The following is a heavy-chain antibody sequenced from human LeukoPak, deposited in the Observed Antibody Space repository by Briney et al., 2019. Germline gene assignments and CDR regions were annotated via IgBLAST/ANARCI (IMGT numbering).Heavy chain of an antibody. Sequence: GGSLRLSCAASGFTFSSHAMSWVRQAPGKGLEWVSGISGSGGSTYYADSVKGRFTISRDNSKNTLYVQMNSLRAEDTTVYYCAKGRAGIDYWGQGTLVIVSS. CDR3: AKGRAGIDY. CDR2: ISGSGGST. J-gene: IGHJ4*02. V-gene: IGHV3-23*01. CDR1: GFTFSSHA. D-gene: IGHD6-19*01.